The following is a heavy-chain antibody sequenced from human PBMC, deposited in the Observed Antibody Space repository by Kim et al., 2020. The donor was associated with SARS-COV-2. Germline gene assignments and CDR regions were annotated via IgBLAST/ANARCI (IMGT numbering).Heavy chain of an antibody. CDR3: ARHVELTDPSGGPGAPDY. J-gene: IGHJ4*02. V-gene: IGHV4-39*01. CDR2: IYYSGST. D-gene: IGHD1-26*01. Sequence: SETLSLTCTVSGGSISSSSYYWGWIRQPPGKGLEWIGSIYYSGSTYYNPSLKSRVTISVDTSKNQFSLKLSSVTAADTAVYYCARHVELTDPSGGPGAPDYWGQGTLVTVSS. CDR1: GGSISSSSYY.